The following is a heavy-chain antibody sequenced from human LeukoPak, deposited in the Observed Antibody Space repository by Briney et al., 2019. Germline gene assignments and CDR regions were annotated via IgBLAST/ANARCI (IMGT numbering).Heavy chain of an antibody. D-gene: IGHD4-17*01. CDR3: AAEMTTVTGFDY. V-gene: IGHV1-69*05. Sequence: GASVKVSCKASGGTFSSYAISWVRQAPGQGLEWMGGIIPIFGTANYAQKFQERVTITRDMSTSTAYMELSSLRSEDTAVYYCAAEMTTVTGFDYWGQGTLVTVSS. CDR1: GGTFSSYA. J-gene: IGHJ4*02. CDR2: IIPIFGTA.